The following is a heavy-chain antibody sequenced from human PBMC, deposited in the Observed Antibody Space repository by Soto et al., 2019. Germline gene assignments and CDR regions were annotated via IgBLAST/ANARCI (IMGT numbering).Heavy chain of an antibody. CDR2: IIPIFGTA. J-gene: IGHJ4*02. D-gene: IGHD2-2*01. CDR1: GGTFSSYA. CDR3: ARHPYCSSTSRPWYYFDY. Sequence: QVQLVQSGAEVKKPGSSVKVSCKASGGTFSSYAISWVRQAPGQGLEWMGGIIPIFGTANYAQKFQGRVTITADESTSTAYMELSSLRSEDTAVYYCARHPYCSSTSRPWYYFDYWGQGTLVTVSS. V-gene: IGHV1-69*01.